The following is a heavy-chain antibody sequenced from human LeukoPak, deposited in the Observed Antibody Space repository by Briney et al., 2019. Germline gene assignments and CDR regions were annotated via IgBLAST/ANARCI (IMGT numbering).Heavy chain of an antibody. J-gene: IGHJ5*02. Sequence: KPSETLSLTCVVSGGSISSGGYSWNWIRQPPGKGLEWIGYIYNSGTTSYNPSLKSRVTMSVDTSKNQFSLKLSSVTAADTAVYYCARSFGPEALWFGETLSWFDPWGQGTLVTVSS. V-gene: IGHV4-30-4*07. CDR1: GGSISSGGYS. CDR2: IYNSGTT. D-gene: IGHD3-10*01. CDR3: ARSFGPEALWFGETLSWFDP.